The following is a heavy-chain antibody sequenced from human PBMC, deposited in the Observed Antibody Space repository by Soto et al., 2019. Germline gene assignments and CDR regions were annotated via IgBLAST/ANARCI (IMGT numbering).Heavy chain of an antibody. CDR1: GYSISSGYY. Sequence: SETLSLTCAVSGYSISSGYYWGWIRQPPGKGLEWIGSIHHSGSTYYNPSLKSRVTIALDTSRNQFSLRLSSVTAADTAVYFCARGGDSMVRGVIIYYFYGMDVWGQGTTVTVS. CDR3: ARGGDSMVRGVIIYYFYGMDV. D-gene: IGHD3-10*01. J-gene: IGHJ6*02. V-gene: IGHV4-38-2*01. CDR2: IHHSGST.